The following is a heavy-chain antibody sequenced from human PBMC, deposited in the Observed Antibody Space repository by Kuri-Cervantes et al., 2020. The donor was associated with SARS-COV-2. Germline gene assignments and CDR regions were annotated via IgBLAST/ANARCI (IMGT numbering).Heavy chain of an antibody. J-gene: IGHJ4*02. CDR2: IRNYGGSP. V-gene: IGHV3-64D*08. Sequence: ETLSLTCSASGFIFRNYVVYWVRQAPGKGLEYVSSIRNYGGSPYYGDSVKGKFTISRDNSKNTLYLQMDSLRVEDTAVYYCVGDESNVVQRGFWGQGSLVTVSS. CDR3: VGDESNVVQRGF. CDR1: GFIFRNYV. D-gene: IGHD2-21*01.